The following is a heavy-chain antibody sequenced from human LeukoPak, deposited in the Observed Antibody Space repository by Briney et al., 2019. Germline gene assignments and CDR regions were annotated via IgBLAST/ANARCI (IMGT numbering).Heavy chain of an antibody. CDR3: AREQWLVHYFDY. CDR2: INPNSGGT. J-gene: IGHJ4*02. Sequence: ASVKVSCKASGYTFTGYYMHWVRQAPGQGLEWMGWINPNSGGTNYAQKFQGRVTMTRDTSISTAYMELSRLRSDGTAVYYCAREQWLVHYFDYWGQGTLVTVSS. D-gene: IGHD6-19*01. CDR1: GYTFTGYY. V-gene: IGHV1-2*02.